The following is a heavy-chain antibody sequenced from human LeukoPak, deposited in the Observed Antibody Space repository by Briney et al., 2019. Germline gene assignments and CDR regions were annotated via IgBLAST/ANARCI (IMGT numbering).Heavy chain of an antibody. Sequence: PSETLSLTCTVSGGSISRNYWNWIRQPPGKGLEWIGNIYYSGNTSYNPSLKSRVTISVDTSKNQFSLKLSSVTAADTAVYYCARDFYDTSTYYYVDAFDIWGQGTMVTVSS. CDR2: IYYSGNT. V-gene: IGHV4-59*01. D-gene: IGHD3-22*01. CDR1: GGSISRNY. J-gene: IGHJ3*02. CDR3: ARDFYDTSTYYYVDAFDI.